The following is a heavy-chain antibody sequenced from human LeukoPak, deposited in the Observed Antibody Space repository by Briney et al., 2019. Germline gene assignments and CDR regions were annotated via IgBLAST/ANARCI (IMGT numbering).Heavy chain of an antibody. Sequence: SETLSLTYTVSGGSISSYYWSWIRHPPGKGREWIGYIYYSGNTDYNPSLKSRVTISVDTSKNQFSLKLSSVTAADTAVYYCARHGTMGAFDIWGQGTMVTVSS. CDR1: GGSISSYY. D-gene: IGHD1-14*01. CDR3: ARHGTMGAFDI. J-gene: IGHJ3*02. V-gene: IGHV4-59*08. CDR2: IYYSGNT.